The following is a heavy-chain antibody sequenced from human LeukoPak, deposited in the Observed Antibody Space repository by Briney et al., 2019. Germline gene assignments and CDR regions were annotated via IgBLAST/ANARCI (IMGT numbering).Heavy chain of an antibody. J-gene: IGHJ4*02. CDR1: GDSISSGSYY. Sequence: PSETLSLTCSVSGDSISSGSYYWSWIRQPAGKGLEWIGRIYTSGSTNYIPSLKSRLTISVDTSKNQFSLKLSSVTAADTAVYYCARDDMGYDSSGYWGGDLLASYWGQGTLVTVSS. CDR2: IYTSGST. D-gene: IGHD3-22*01. V-gene: IGHV4-61*02. CDR3: ARDDMGYDSSGYWGGDLLASY.